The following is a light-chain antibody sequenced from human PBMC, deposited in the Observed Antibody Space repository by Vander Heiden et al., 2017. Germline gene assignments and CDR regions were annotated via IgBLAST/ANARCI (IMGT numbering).Light chain of an antibody. CDR2: KNT. CDR1: SSNIGSIS. Sequence: QSVLTQPPSMSGTPGQSLTISCSGSSSNIGSISVSWYQQFPGTAPKLIITKNTRRTSGVPDRFSGSKSGTSASLAISGLRSEDEAEYFCAAWDDSLTVLFGGGTKVTVL. J-gene: IGLJ2*01. CDR3: AAWDDSLTVL. V-gene: IGLV1-47*01.